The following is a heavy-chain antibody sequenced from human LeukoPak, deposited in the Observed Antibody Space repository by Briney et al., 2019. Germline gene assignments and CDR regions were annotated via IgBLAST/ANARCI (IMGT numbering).Heavy chain of an antibody. J-gene: IGHJ4*02. D-gene: IGHD3-16*01. CDR3: ARRHVQSYYDYVWGSPPAIKFDY. Sequence: KHSQTLSLTCAISGDSVSSNSAAWNWIRQSPSRGLEWLGRTYYRSKWYNDYAVSVKSRITINPDTSKNQFSLQLSSVTAADTAVYYCARRHVQSYYDYVWGSPPAIKFDYWGQGTLVTVSS. V-gene: IGHV6-1*01. CDR1: GDSVSSNSAA. CDR2: TYYRSKWYN.